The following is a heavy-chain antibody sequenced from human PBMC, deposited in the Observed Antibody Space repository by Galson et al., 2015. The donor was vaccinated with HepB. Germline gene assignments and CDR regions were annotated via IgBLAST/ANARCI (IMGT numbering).Heavy chain of an antibody. V-gene: IGHV3-15*01. CDR1: GFTFSNAW. D-gene: IGHD1-20*01. J-gene: IGHJ3*02. Sequence: SLRLSCAASGFTFSNAWMSWVRQAPGKGLEWVGRIKSKTDGGTTDYAAPVKGRFTISRDDSKNTLYLQMNSLKTEDTAVYYCTTDWEYPAPNWSDAFDIWGQGTMVTVSS. CDR3: TTDWEYPAPNWSDAFDI. CDR2: IKSKTDGGTT.